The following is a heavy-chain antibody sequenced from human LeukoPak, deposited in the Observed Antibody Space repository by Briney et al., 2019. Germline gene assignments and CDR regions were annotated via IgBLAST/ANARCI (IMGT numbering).Heavy chain of an antibody. CDR1: GGTFSSYA. CDR3: ARGGVLWFGAYYDY. D-gene: IGHD3-10*01. J-gene: IGHJ4*02. Sequence: SVKVSCKASGGTFSSYAISWVRQAPGQGLEWMGGIIPIFGTANYAQKFQGRVTITADESTSTAYMELSSLRSEDTAVYYCARGGVLWFGAYYDYWGQGTLVTVSS. CDR2: IIPIFGTA. V-gene: IGHV1-69*13.